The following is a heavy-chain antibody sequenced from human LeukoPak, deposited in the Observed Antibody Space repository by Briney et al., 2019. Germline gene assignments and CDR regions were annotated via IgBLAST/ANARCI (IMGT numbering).Heavy chain of an antibody. D-gene: IGHD4-17*01. CDR1: GFILSTHW. CDR2: IKQDGSEM. J-gene: IGHJ4*02. V-gene: IGHV3-7*01. Sequence: GGSLRLSCVASGFILSTHWMNWVRQAPGKGLEWVANIKQDGSEMYYVEFVKGRFTIPRDNAKNSLYLQMNSLRAEDTAMYYCARALYGDYSSLDYWGQGTLVTDSS. CDR3: ARALYGDYSSLDY.